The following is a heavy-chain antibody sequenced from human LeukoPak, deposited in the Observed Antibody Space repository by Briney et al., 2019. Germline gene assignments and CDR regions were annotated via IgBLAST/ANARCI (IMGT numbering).Heavy chain of an antibody. D-gene: IGHD5-18*01. CDR2: IKNDGTVK. CDR1: GFTFSSYW. CDR3: AKDSYSKGDY. Sequence: GGSLRLSCAASGFTFSSYWMSWVRQAPGKGLEWVANIKNDGTVKNYVDSVKGRFTISRDNAKNSLYLQMNSLRAEDTGVYYCAKDSYSKGDYWGQGVLVTVSS. J-gene: IGHJ4*02. V-gene: IGHV3-7*01.